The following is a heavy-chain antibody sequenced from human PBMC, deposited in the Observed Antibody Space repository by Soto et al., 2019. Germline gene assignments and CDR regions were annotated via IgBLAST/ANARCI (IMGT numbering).Heavy chain of an antibody. CDR2: ISGSGGST. D-gene: IGHD4-17*01. Sequence: GGSLRLSCAASGFTFSSYAMSWVRQAPGKGLEWVSAISGSGGSTYYADSVKGRFTISRDNSKNTLYLQMNSLRAEDTAVYYCAKDGPKATDYGDYWGYYYYYMDVWGKGTTVTVSS. CDR1: GFTFSSYA. CDR3: AKDGPKATDYGDYWGYYYYYMDV. V-gene: IGHV3-23*01. J-gene: IGHJ6*03.